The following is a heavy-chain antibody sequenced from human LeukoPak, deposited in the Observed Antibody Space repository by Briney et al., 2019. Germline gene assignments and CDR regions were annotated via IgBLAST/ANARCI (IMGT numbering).Heavy chain of an antibody. CDR1: GFTFNNYG. V-gene: IGHV3-30*03. CDR2: ISSDGSKK. D-gene: IGHD4-17*01. J-gene: IGHJ4*02. Sequence: PGGSLRLSCAASGFTFNNYGMHWVRQAPGKGLEWVAVISSDGSKKYYGDSVKGRFTISRDDSKNTLYLQMNSLRVEDTAVYYCARYGDHGNYFDCWGQGTLVTVSS. CDR3: ARYGDHGNYFDC.